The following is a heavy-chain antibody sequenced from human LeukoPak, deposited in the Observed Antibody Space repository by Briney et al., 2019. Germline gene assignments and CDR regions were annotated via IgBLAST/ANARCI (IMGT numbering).Heavy chain of an antibody. CDR3: ARRVYSGYDPRYDY. V-gene: IGHV4-34*01. J-gene: IGHJ4*02. D-gene: IGHD5-12*01. CDR1: GGSFSGYY. CDR2: INHSGST. Sequence: PSETLSLTCAVYGGSFSGYYWSWIRQPPAKGLEWIGEINHSGSTNYNPSLKSRVTISVDTSKNQFSLKLSSVTAADTAVYYCARRVYSGYDPRYDYWGQGTLVTVSS.